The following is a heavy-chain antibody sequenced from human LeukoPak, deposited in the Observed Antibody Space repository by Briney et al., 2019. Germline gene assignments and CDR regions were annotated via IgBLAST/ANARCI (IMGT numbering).Heavy chain of an antibody. CDR2: ISSSGSTI. J-gene: IGHJ6*03. D-gene: IGHD3-9*01. Sequence: GGSLRLSCAGSGFTFSDYYMSWIRQAPGKGLEWVSYISSSGSTIYYADSVKGRFTISRDNAKNSLYLQMNSLRAEDTAVYYCARNEPYYDILTGYYRRGLGHMDVWGKGTTVTVSS. V-gene: IGHV3-11*04. CDR3: ARNEPYYDILTGYYRRGLGHMDV. CDR1: GFTFSDYY.